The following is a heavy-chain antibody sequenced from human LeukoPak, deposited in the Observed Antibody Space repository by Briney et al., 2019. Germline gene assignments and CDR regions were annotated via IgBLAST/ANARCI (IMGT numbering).Heavy chain of an antibody. CDR2: IIPIFGTA. J-gene: IGHJ6*04. Sequence: GASVKVSCKASGGTFSSYAISWVRQAPGQGLEWMGGIIPIFGTANYAQKFQGRVTITADESTSTAYMELSSLRAEDTAVYYCAKDRGYGDSRGADVWGKGTTVTISS. CDR3: AKDRGYGDSRGADV. V-gene: IGHV1-69*13. D-gene: IGHD4-17*01. CDR1: GGTFSSYA.